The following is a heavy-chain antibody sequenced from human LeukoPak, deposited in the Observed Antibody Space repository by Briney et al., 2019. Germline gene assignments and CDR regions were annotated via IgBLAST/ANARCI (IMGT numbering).Heavy chain of an antibody. J-gene: IGHJ4*02. D-gene: IGHD3-3*01. CDR3: ARDTPPMIFGVVIRPNYFDY. CDR1: GGSISSSSYY. Sequence: PSETLSLTCTVSGGSISSSSYYWGWIRQPPGKGLEWIGSIYYSGSTYYNPSLKSRVTISVDTSKNQFSLKLSSVTAADTAVYYCARDTPPMIFGVVIRPNYFDYWGQGTLVTVSS. V-gene: IGHV4-39*07. CDR2: IYYSGST.